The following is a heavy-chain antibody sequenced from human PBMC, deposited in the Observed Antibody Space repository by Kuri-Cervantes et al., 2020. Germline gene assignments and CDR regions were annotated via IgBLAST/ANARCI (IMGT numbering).Heavy chain of an antibody. CDR3: AHSHSYDILTGYSYDAFDI. J-gene: IGHJ3*02. D-gene: IGHD3-9*01. V-gene: IGHV2-5*02. Sequence: SGPTLVKPTQTLTLTCTFSGFSLSTSGVGVGWIRQPPGKALEWLALIYWDDDKRYSPSLRSRLTITKDTSKNQVVLTMTNMDPVDTATYYCAHSHSYDILTGYSYDAFDIRGQGTMVTVSS. CDR2: IYWDDDK. CDR1: GFSLSTSGVG.